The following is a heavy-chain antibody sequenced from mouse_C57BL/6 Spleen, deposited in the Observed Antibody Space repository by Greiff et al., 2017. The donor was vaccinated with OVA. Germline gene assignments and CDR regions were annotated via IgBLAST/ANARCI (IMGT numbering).Heavy chain of an antibody. CDR3: ARGEIYDYDAGYWYFDV. V-gene: IGHV1-55*01. J-gene: IGHJ1*03. Sequence: QVQLQQPGAELVKPGASVKMSCKASGYTFTSYWITWVKQRPGQGLEWIGDIYPGSGSTNYNEKFKSKATLTVDTSSSTAYMQLSSLTSEDSAVYYCARGEIYDYDAGYWYFDVWGTGTTVTVSS. CDR2: IYPGSGST. D-gene: IGHD2-4*01. CDR1: GYTFTSYW.